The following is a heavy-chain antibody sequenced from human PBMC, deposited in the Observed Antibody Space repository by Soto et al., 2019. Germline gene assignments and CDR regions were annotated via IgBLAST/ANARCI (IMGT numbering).Heavy chain of an antibody. CDR3: ARASSSSSAADY. V-gene: IGHV4-31*03. J-gene: IGHJ4*02. D-gene: IGHD6-6*01. Sequence: SETLSLTCNVSGESISSGGYYWSWIRHHPGKGLEWIGYIYDSESAYYNPSLKNRVTISMDTSKNHFAMRLSSVTGADTAVYYCARASSSSSAADYWGQGTLVTVSS. CDR2: IYDSESA. CDR1: GESISSGGYY.